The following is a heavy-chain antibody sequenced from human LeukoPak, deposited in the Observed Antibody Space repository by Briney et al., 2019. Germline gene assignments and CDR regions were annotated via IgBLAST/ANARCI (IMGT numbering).Heavy chain of an antibody. D-gene: IGHD2-8*01. CDR3: ARIVYFDVSIDI. J-gene: IGHJ3*02. CDR1: GFTLSSYA. V-gene: IGHV3-23*01. CDR2: ISVSGNT. Sequence: GGSLRLSCAASGFTLSSYAMSWVRQGPGKGLEWVSAISVSGNTYHADSVKGRFTISRDSSKNTLYLQMNSLRAEDAAVYYCARIVYFDVSIDIWGQGTMVTVSS.